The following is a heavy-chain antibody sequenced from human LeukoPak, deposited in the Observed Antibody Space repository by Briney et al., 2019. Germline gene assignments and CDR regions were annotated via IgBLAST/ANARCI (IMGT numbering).Heavy chain of an antibody. J-gene: IGHJ4*02. CDR1: GFTFTSYW. CDR3: ARGGTKTTPDFDS. Sequence: GGSLRLSCVASGFTFTSYWMSWVRQAPGKGLEWVATTKQDGGDKYYVDSVKGRLTIPKDNAKNSLYLQMNSLRAEDTAVYFCARGGTKTTPDFDSWGQGTLVTVSS. D-gene: IGHD1-14*01. V-gene: IGHV3-7*01. CDR2: TKQDGGDK.